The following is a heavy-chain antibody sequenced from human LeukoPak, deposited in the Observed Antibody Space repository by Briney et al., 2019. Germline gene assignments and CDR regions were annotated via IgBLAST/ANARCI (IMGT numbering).Heavy chain of an antibody. CDR3: ASGGAVAGGNFQH. J-gene: IGHJ1*01. V-gene: IGHV1-69*05. Sequence: SVKVSCEASGGTFSSYAISWVRQAPGQGLEWMGGIIPIFGTANYAQKFQGRVTITTDESTSTAYMELSSLRSEDTAVYYCASGGAVAGGNFQHWGQGTLVTVSS. D-gene: IGHD6-19*01. CDR2: IIPIFGTA. CDR1: GGTFSSYA.